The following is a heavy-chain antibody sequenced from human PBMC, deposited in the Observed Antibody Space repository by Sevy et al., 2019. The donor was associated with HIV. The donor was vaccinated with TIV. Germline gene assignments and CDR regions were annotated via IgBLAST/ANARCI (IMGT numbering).Heavy chain of an antibody. CDR1: GFTFSSYS. J-gene: IGHJ3*02. Sequence: GGSLRLSCAASGFTFSSYSMNWVRQAPGKGLEWVSSISSSSSYIYYADSVKGGFTISRDNAKNSLYLQMNSLRAEDTAVYYCARDYYGDYAGEDAFDIWGQGTMVTVSS. CDR3: ARDYYGDYAGEDAFDI. V-gene: IGHV3-21*01. CDR2: ISSSSSYI. D-gene: IGHD4-17*01.